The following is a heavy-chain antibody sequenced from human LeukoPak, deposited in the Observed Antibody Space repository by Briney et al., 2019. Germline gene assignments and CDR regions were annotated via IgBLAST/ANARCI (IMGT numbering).Heavy chain of an antibody. Sequence: GGSLRLSCAASGFTFSSYWMSWVRQAPGKGLEWVANIKQDGSEKYYVDSVKGRFTISRDNAKNSLYLQMNSLRAEDTAVYYCARDAITIKVVPAAIPIYYYYMDVWGKGTTVTISS. V-gene: IGHV3-7*01. D-gene: IGHD2-2*01. CDR3: ARDAITIKVVPAAIPIYYYYMDV. J-gene: IGHJ6*03. CDR2: IKQDGSEK. CDR1: GFTFSSYW.